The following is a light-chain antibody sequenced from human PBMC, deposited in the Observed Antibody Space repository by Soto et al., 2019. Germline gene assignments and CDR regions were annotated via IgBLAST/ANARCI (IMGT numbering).Light chain of an antibody. J-gene: IGLJ3*02. CDR1: SSDVGAYNY. CDR2: GVS. V-gene: IGLV2-14*01. Sequence: QSALTQPASVSGSPGQSITISCTGTSSDVGAYNYVSWSQQHPGKAPKLMIYGVSNRPSGIPNRFSGSKSGNTASLTISGLQAEDEADYYCNSSTTTRTVVFGGGTKLTVL. CDR3: NSSTTTRTVV.